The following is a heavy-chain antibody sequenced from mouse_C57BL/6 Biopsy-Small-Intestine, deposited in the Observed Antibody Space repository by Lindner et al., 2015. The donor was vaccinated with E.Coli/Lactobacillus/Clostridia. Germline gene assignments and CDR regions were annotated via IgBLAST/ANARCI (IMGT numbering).Heavy chain of an antibody. CDR1: GFTFRNYG. D-gene: IGHD3-2*02. Sequence: EVQLQESGGDLVKPGGSLKLSCAASGFTFRNYGISWVRQTPDKRLEWVATISSGGSYTYYPDSVKGRFTISRDNAKNTLYLQMSSLKSEDTAMYYCTRKAVQATYFDYWGQGTTLTVSS. J-gene: IGHJ2*01. CDR2: ISSGGSYT. V-gene: IGHV5-6*01. CDR3: TRKAVQATYFDY.